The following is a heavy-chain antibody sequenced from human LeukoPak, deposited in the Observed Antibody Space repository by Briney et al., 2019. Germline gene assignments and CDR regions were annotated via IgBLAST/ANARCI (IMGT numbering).Heavy chain of an antibody. CDR2: INPSGGST. V-gene: IGHV1-46*01. J-gene: IGHJ4*02. CDR3: ARDHEYYYGSGSYYPGGCDY. D-gene: IGHD3-10*01. CDR1: GYTFTSYG. Sequence: ASVKVSCKASGYTFTSYGVSWVRQAPGQGLEWMGIINPSGGSTSYAQKFQGRVTMTRDTSTSTVYMELRSLRSEDTAVYYCARDHEYYYGSGSYYPGGCDYWGQGTLVTVSS.